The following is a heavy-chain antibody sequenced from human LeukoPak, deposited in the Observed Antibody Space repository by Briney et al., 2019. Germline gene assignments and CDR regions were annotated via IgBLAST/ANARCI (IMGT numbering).Heavy chain of an antibody. CDR3: AKDKVGSGSYPYYMDV. D-gene: IGHD3-10*01. CDR1: GFTFSSYN. CDR2: ISGSGGST. V-gene: IGHV3-23*01. J-gene: IGHJ6*03. Sequence: GGSLRLSCAAPGFTFSSYNMNWVRQAPGKGLEWVSAISGSGGSTYYADSVKGRFTISRDNSKNTLYLQMNSLRAEDTAVYYCAKDKVGSGSYPYYMDVWGKGTTVTISS.